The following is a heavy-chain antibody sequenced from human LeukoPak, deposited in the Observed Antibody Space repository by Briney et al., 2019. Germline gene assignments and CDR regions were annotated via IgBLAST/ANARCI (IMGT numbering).Heavy chain of an antibody. V-gene: IGHV3-49*04. CDR2: IRSKAYGGTT. J-gene: IGHJ4*02. CDR3: TRLDFWSGYAVY. D-gene: IGHD3-3*01. CDR1: GFTFISYW. Sequence: GGSLRLSCAASGFTFISYWMHWVRQAPGKGLEWVGFIRSKAYGGTTEYAASVKGRFNISRDDSKTIAYLQMKSLKTEDTAVYYCTRLDFWSGYAVYWGQGTLVTVSS.